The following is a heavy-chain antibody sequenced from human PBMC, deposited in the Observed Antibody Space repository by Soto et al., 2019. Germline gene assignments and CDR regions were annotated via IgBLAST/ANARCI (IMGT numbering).Heavy chain of an antibody. CDR1: GGSIISGGYY. CDR2: IYYSGST. V-gene: IGHV4-31*03. D-gene: IGHD2-21*02. Sequence: SETLSLTCTVSGGSIISGGYYWICIRQHPGKGLEWIGYIYYSGSTYYNPSLKSRVTISVDTSKNQFSLKLKSVTAADTALYFCARQRTSVVTQAYFDVWGPGSLVTVSS. J-gene: IGHJ4*02. CDR3: ARQRTSVVTQAYFDV.